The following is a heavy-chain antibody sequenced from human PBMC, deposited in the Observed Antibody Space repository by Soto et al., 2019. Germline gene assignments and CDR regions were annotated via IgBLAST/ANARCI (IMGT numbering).Heavy chain of an antibody. CDR3: APRLDCRCWSYFDY. Sequence: QITLKESGPTLVKPTQTLTLTCTFSGFSLSTSGVGVGWIRQPPGKALEWLALIYWDDDKRYSPSLKSRLTIHKDTSKNPVGLKMANMDPVDTATYYCAPRLDCRCWSYFDYWGQGTLVTVSS. CDR2: IYWDDDK. J-gene: IGHJ4*02. CDR1: GFSLSTSGVG. V-gene: IGHV2-5*02. D-gene: IGHD2-21*01.